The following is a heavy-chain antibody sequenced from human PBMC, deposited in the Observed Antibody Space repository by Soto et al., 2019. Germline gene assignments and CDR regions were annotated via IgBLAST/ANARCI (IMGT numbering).Heavy chain of an antibody. CDR3: ARGVSCGGDCYRD. V-gene: IGHV1-8*01. CDR1: GYTFTSYD. D-gene: IGHD2-21*02. J-gene: IGHJ4*02. CDR2: MSPNSGNT. Sequence: ASVKVSCKASGYTFTSYDINWVRQATGQGVEWMGWMSPNSGNTGYAQKFQGRVTMTRNTSIGTAYMELSSLRSEDTAVYYCARGVSCGGDCYRDWGQGTPVTVSS.